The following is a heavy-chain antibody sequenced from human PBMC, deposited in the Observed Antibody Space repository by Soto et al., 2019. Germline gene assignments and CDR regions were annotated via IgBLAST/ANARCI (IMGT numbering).Heavy chain of an antibody. CDR1: GGSISSGGYS. V-gene: IGHV3-23*01. CDR3: AKDQYYDSSGALDY. CDR2: ISGSGGST. J-gene: IGHJ4*02. Sequence: ETLSLTCAVSGGSISSGGYSWSWVRQAPGKGLEWVSAISGSGGSTYYADSVKGRFTISRDNSKNTLYLQMNSLRAEDTAVYYCAKDQYYDSSGALDYWGQGTLVTVSS. D-gene: IGHD3-22*01.